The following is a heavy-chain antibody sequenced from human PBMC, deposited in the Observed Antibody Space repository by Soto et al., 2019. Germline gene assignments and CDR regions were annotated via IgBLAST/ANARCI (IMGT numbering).Heavy chain of an antibody. CDR1: GFSFSSYT. V-gene: IGHV3-30*01. CDR2: ISFDSSNK. J-gene: IGHJ4*02. D-gene: IGHD3-16*02. Sequence: QVQLVESGGGVVQPGRSLRLSCAGSGFSFSSYTMHWVRQAPGKGLEWVALISFDSSNKYYAASVKCLFSISRDNCKNTVFLQMDSLRPDDTALYYCARDRLRLGELSLIGYFDYWGQGTLVTVSS. CDR3: ARDRLRLGELSLIGYFDY.